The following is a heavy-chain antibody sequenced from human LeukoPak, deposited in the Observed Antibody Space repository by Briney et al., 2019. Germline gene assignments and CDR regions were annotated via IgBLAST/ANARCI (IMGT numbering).Heavy chain of an antibody. CDR3: ARAGGDCTNGVCLNY. CDR2: IIPILGIA. Sequence: SVTVSCKASGGTFSSYAISWVRQAPGQGLEWMGRIIPILGIANYAQKFQGRVTITADKSTSTAYMELSSLRSEDTAVYYCARAGGDCTNGVCLNYWGQGTLVTVPS. V-gene: IGHV1-69*04. D-gene: IGHD2-8*01. J-gene: IGHJ4*02. CDR1: GGTFSSYA.